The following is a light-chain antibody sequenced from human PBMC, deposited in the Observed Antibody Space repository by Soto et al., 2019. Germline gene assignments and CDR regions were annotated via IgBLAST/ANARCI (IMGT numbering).Light chain of an antibody. CDR3: QQYNKWPPYT. J-gene: IGKJ2*01. Sequence: EIVMTQSPATLSVSPGERATLSCRASQSVSSNLAWHQQKPGQAPRLLIYGAYTRATGIPARFSGSGSGPEFTRTISSLQSEDFAVYYCQQYNKWPPYTFGQGTKLEIK. CDR2: GAY. V-gene: IGKV3-15*01. CDR1: QSVSSN.